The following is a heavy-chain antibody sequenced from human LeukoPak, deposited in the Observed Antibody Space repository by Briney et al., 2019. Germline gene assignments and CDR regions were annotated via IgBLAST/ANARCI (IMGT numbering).Heavy chain of an antibody. CDR3: AKDLFVVVPAAVEGNDAFDI. CDR2: IDTDGTGT. J-gene: IGHJ3*02. V-gene: IGHV3-74*01. D-gene: IGHD2-2*01. CDR1: GFTFTNYW. Sequence: GGSLRLSCAASGFTFTNYWMHWVRQAPGKGLVWVSRIDTDGTGTSYADSVKGRFTISRDNAKNSLYLQMNSLRAEDTAVYYCAKDLFVVVPAAVEGNDAFDIWGQGTMVTVSS.